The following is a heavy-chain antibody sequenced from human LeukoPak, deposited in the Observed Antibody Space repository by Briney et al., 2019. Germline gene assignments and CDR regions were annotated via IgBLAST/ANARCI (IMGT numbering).Heavy chain of an antibody. CDR2: IDSSGTTI. J-gene: IGHJ4*02. V-gene: IGHV3-48*03. CDR3: ARGTWLYFDY. CDR1: GFTFSSCE. Sequence: GGSLRLSCAASGFTFSSCEMNWVRQTPGKGLEWVSYIDSSGTTIYYADSVKGRFTSSRDNAKNSLYLQMNSLRAEDTAVYYCARGTWLYFDYWGQGTLVTVSS. D-gene: IGHD5-18*01.